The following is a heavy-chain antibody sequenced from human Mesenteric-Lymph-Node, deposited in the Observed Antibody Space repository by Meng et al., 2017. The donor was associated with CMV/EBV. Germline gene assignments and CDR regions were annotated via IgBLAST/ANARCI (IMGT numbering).Heavy chain of an antibody. V-gene: IGHV4-39*07. Sequence: SETLSLTCTVSGASISSSSYYWGWIRQPPGKGLEWIGSVYYSGNTYYNSSLKSRVTISVDTCKNQFSLKLTSVTAADTAVYYCARGGVVQHYSYWGRGTLVTVSS. CDR3: ARGGVVQHYSY. CDR1: GASISSSSYY. J-gene: IGHJ4*02. CDR2: VYYSGNT. D-gene: IGHD4-11*01.